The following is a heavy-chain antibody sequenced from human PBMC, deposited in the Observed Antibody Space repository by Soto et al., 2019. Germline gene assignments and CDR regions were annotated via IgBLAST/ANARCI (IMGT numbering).Heavy chain of an antibody. V-gene: IGHV1-18*01. CDR3: ARDLTIVPATHPRLENYGMDV. Sequence: ASVKVSCKASGYSFTSYGISWVRRAPGQGLEWMGWISPYNGHTQFVQRFQGRVSMATDTSTKTAYMELRNLRSDDTAHYYCARDLTIVPATHPRLENYGMDVWGQGTTVTVSS. D-gene: IGHD2-2*01. CDR2: ISPYNGHT. J-gene: IGHJ6*02. CDR1: GYSFTSYG.